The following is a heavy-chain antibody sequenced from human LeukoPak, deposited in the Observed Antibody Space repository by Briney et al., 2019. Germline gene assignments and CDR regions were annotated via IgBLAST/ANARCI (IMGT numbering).Heavy chain of an antibody. CDR3: ARDREPYYYYGMDV. V-gene: IGHV3-30-3*01. J-gene: IGHJ6*02. CDR1: GFTFSTYA. Sequence: GRSLRLSCAASGFTFSTYAMHWVRQAPGKGLEWVAVISYDGSNIYQVDSVKGRFIISRDNSKNTLYLQMSSLRAEDTAVYYCARDREPYYYYGMDVWGQGATVTVSS. CDR2: ISYDGSNI. D-gene: IGHD1-14*01.